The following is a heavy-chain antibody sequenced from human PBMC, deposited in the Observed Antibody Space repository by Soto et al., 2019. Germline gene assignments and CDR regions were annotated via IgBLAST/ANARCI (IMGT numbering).Heavy chain of an antibody. CDR2: ISSDGSDI. V-gene: IGHV3-30-3*01. D-gene: IGHD1-20*01. J-gene: IGHJ5*02. CDR1: GFTFSDYD. Sequence: QVQLVESGGGVVQPGGSLRLSCAASGFTFSDYDVHRVRQAPGKGLEWVALISSDGSDIYYADSVKGRFSISRDNSNKTLYLQMNSLRAEDTAVYYCARDRINVAPNWFDPWGQGTQVTVSS. CDR3: ARDRINVAPNWFDP.